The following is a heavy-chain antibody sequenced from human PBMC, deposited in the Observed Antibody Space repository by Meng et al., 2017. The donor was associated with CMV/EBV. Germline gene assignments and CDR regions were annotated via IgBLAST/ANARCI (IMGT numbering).Heavy chain of an antibody. D-gene: IGHD5-18*01. CDR1: GYSFSDYY. CDR2: ISYDGSNK. V-gene: IGHV3-30-3*01. CDR3: AREHTAMVTWGLLDY. J-gene: IGHJ4*02. Sequence: SCKASGYSFSDYYMHWVRQAPGKGLEWVAVISYDGSNKYYADSVKGRFTISRDNSKNTLYLQMNSLRAEDTAVYYCAREHTAMVTWGLLDYWGQGTLVTVSS.